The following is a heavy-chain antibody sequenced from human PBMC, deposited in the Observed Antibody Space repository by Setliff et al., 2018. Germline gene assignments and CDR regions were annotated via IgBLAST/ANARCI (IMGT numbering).Heavy chain of an antibody. J-gene: IGHJ6*04. CDR3: ARDGLGAFSLRSMDV. Sequence: SETLSLTCTVSGGSISSYYWSWIRQPPGKGLEWIGYIDYSGSTNYNPSLKSRVTISLDTSKNRFSLQLSSVTAADTAVYYCARDGLGAFSLRSMDVWGKGTTVTVSS. V-gene: IGHV4-59*01. CDR2: IDYSGST. D-gene: IGHD3-3*02. CDR1: GGSISSYY.